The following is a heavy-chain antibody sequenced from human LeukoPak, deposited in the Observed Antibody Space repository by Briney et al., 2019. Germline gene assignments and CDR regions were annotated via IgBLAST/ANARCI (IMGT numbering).Heavy chain of an antibody. D-gene: IGHD3-10*01. V-gene: IGHV4-39*01. Sequence: PSETLSLTCTVSGGSISNNNYYWDWIRQPPGKGLEWIGNLYNSGGTYYNPSLKSRVTISVDTSKSQFSLKLSSVTAADTAVYYCARHSDGSGFGPWGQGTLVTVSS. J-gene: IGHJ5*02. CDR1: GGSISNNNYY. CDR3: ARHSDGSGFGP. CDR2: LYNSGGT.